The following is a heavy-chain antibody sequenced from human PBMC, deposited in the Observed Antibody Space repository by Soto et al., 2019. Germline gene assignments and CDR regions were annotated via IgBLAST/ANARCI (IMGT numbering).Heavy chain of an antibody. D-gene: IGHD2-2*02. J-gene: IGHJ4*02. CDR2: INSDGTFS. CDR1: GFTLSKYW. V-gene: IGHV3-74*01. Sequence: VRLSCAASGFTLSKYWLHWVRQAPGKGLVWVSRINSDGTFSNYADSVKGRFTISRDNAKNTLYLQMNSLRAEDTAVYYCVRVFCSSTSCYNPSSFDYWGQGALVTVSS. CDR3: VRVFCSSTSCYNPSSFDY.